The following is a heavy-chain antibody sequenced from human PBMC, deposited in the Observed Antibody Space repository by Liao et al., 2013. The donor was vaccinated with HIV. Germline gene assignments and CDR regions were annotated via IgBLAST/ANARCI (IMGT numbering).Heavy chain of an antibody. CDR3: ARERMMNAFDI. Sequence: QVQLQESGPGLVKPSETLCLSCIVSGDSMRSYYWIGRIYSSGSTDFNPSLKSRVTMSVDTSNNHFSLKLSSVTAADTAVFYCARERMMNAFDIWGLGTMVTVSS. V-gene: IGHV4-4*07. J-gene: IGHJ3*02. CDR2: IYSSGST. D-gene: IGHD2/OR15-2a*01. CDR1: GDSMRSYY.